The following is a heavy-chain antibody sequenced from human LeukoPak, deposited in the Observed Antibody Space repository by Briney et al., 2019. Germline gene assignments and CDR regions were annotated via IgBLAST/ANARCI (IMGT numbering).Heavy chain of an antibody. J-gene: IGHJ4*02. CDR2: FYTSGST. CDR1: SGSLSIYY. V-gene: IGHV4-4*07. CDR3: AREGYYDSSGYYPEN. Sequence: PAETLTLPCSVWSGSLSIYYWSGLRRPAGGGLQWIRRFYTSGSTNCNPSLKSRVTMSVDTSKNQFSLKLSSVTAADTAVYYCAREGYYDSSGYYPENWGQGTLVTVSS. D-gene: IGHD3-22*01.